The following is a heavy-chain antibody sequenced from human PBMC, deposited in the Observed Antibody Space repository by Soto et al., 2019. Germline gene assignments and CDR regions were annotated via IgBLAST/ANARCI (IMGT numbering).Heavy chain of an antibody. Sequence: ASVKVSCKVSGYTFTSYGISWVRQAPGQGLEWMGWISAYNGNTNYAQKLQGRVTMTTDTSTSTAYMELRSLRSDDTAVYYCARATSTGTPPFWSDYWGQGTLVTVSS. CDR3: ARATSTGTPPFWSDY. CDR2: ISAYNGNT. V-gene: IGHV1-18*01. D-gene: IGHD4-17*01. CDR1: GYTFTSYG. J-gene: IGHJ4*02.